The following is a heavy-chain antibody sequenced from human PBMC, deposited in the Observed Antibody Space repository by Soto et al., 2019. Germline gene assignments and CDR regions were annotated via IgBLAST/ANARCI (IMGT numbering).Heavy chain of an antibody. V-gene: IGHV4-34*01. CDR2: INHSGST. Sequence: PSETLSLTCAVYGGSFSGYYWSWIRQPPGKGLEWIGEINHSGSTNYNPSLKSRVTISVDTSKNQFSLKLSSVTAADTAVYYRARGPGAAYYYYGMDVWGQGTTVTVSS. CDR1: GGSFSGYY. CDR3: ARGPGAAYYYYGMDV. D-gene: IGHD3-10*01. J-gene: IGHJ6*02.